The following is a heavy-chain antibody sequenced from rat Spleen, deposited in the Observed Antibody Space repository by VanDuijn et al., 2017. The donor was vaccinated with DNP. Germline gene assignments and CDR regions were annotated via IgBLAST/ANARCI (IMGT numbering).Heavy chain of an antibody. J-gene: IGHJ3*01. CDR3: AKVRTTGIPGFAY. D-gene: IGHD1-9*01. CDR1: GFTFSDYD. CDR2: ISKSDGST. Sequence: EVQLVESGGGLVQPGRSLRLSCGASGFTFSDYDMVWVRQAPTKGLEWVASISKSDGSTYYRDSVKGRFTVSRDNAENTVYLQMNSLRSEDTATYYCAKVRTTGIPGFAYWGQGTLVTVSS. V-gene: IGHV5S13*01.